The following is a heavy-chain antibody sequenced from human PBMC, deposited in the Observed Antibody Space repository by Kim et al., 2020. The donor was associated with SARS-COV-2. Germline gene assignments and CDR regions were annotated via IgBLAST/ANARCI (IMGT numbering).Heavy chain of an antibody. J-gene: IGHJ5*02. CDR2: IYYSGST. CDR1: GGSISSYY. CDR3: ANLKYSSSSWWFDP. Sequence: SETLSLTCTVSGGSISSYYWSWIRQPPGKGLEWIGYIYYSGSTNYNPSLKSRVTISVDTSKNQFSLKLSSVTAADTAVYYCANLKYSSSSWWFDPWGQGTLVTVSS. V-gene: IGHV4-59*13. D-gene: IGHD6-6*01.